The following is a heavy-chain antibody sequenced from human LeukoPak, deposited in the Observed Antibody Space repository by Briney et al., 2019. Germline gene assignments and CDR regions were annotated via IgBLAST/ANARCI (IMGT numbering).Heavy chain of an antibody. V-gene: IGHV4-30-4*01. CDR3: ARVKQQLTNWFDP. CDR2: IYYSGST. J-gene: IGHJ5*02. D-gene: IGHD6-13*01. CDR1: GGSISSGDYY. Sequence: SETLSLTCTVSGGSISSGDYYWSWIRQPPGKGLEWIGYIYYSGSTYYNPSLKSRVTISVDTSKNQFSLKPSSVTAADTAVYYCARVKQQLTNWFDPWGQGTLVTVSS.